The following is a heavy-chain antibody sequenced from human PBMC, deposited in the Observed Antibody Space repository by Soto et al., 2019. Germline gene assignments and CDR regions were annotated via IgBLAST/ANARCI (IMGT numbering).Heavy chain of an antibody. Sequence: QVQLQESGPGLVKPSQTLSLTCTVSGGSISSGDYYWSWIRQPPGKGLEWIGYIYYSGSTYYNPSLQRRGTISVDPSKNQFSLKLSSVTAADTAVYYCAREARGKDYRGPRNWFDPWGQGTLVTVSS. D-gene: IGHD4-4*01. CDR3: AREARGKDYRGPRNWFDP. CDR1: GGSISSGDYY. CDR2: IYYSGST. V-gene: IGHV4-30-4*01. J-gene: IGHJ5*02.